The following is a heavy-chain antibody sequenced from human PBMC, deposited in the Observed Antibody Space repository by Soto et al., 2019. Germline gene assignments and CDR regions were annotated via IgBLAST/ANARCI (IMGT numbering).Heavy chain of an antibody. CDR3: ARDRRYSGYDLHYTDV. V-gene: IGHV3-66*01. J-gene: IGHJ6*03. D-gene: IGHD5-12*01. Sequence: GGSLRLSCAASGFTVSSNYMSWVRQAPGKGLEWVSVIYSGGSTYYADSVKGRFTISRDNSKNTLYLQMNSLRAEDTAVYYCARDRRYSGYDLHYTDVWGKGTTVTVSS. CDR2: IYSGGST. CDR1: GFTVSSNY.